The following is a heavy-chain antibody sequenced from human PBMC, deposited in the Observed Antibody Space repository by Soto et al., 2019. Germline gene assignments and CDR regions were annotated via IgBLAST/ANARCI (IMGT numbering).Heavy chain of an antibody. J-gene: IGHJ4*02. CDR1: GGSVSSYW. V-gene: IGHV4-59*02. D-gene: IGHD3-10*01. Sequence: PSETLSLTCSVSGGSVSSYWWSWIRQPPGKGLEWIGYIYYTGSTNYSPSLKGRVTISLDASKSQFSLKLTSVTAADTAVYYCARGPGASDYYFDYWGPGTLVT. CDR3: ARGPGASDYYFDY. CDR2: IYYTGST.